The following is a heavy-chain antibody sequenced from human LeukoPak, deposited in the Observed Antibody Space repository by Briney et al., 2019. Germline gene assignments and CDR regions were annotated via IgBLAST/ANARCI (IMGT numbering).Heavy chain of an antibody. CDR2: ISSSSSTI. D-gene: IGHD2-2*02. CDR1: GFTFSSYS. J-gene: IGHJ6*02. Sequence: GGSLRLSCAASGFTFSSYSMNWVRQAPGKGLEWVSYISSSSSTIYYADSVKGRFTISRDNVKNSLYLQMNSLRDEDTAVYYCAKVLGYCSSTSRYSGAAYYYYGMDVWGQGTTVTVSS. CDR3: AKVLGYCSSTSRYSGAAYYYYGMDV. V-gene: IGHV3-48*02.